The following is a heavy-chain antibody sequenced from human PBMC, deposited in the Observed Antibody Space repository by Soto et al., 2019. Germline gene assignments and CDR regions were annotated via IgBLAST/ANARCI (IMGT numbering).Heavy chain of an antibody. D-gene: IGHD3-3*01. CDR3: ARDLRFLEWLSYNWFDP. CDR2: INHSGST. J-gene: IGHJ5*02. CDR1: GGSFSGYY. V-gene: IGHV4-34*01. Sequence: SETLSLTCAVYGGSFSGYYWSWIRQPPGKVLEWIGEINHSGSTNYNPSLKSRVTISVDTSKNQFSLKLSSVTAADTAVYYCARDLRFLEWLSYNWFDPWGQGTLVTVS.